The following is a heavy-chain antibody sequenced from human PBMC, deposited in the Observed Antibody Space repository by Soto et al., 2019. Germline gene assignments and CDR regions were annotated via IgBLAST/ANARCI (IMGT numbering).Heavy chain of an antibody. Sequence: QVQLQESGPGLVKPSQTLSLTCTVSGGSISSGGYYWSWIRQHPGKGLEWIGYIYYSGSTYYNPSRPGRVTMXVDXPXTQFSLMLSSMTAADTAVYYCARVGCSGGSCPPQGYWGQGTLVTVSS. V-gene: IGHV4-31*03. D-gene: IGHD2-15*01. CDR2: IYYSGST. CDR3: ARVGCSGGSCPPQGY. CDR1: GGSISSGGYY. J-gene: IGHJ4*02.